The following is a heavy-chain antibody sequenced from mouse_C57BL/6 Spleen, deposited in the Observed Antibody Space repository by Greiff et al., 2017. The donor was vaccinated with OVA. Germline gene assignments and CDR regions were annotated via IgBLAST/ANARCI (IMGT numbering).Heavy chain of an antibody. J-gene: IGHJ2*01. V-gene: IGHV1-82*01. CDR3: ARGDYDLYFDY. Sequence: VQLQQSGPELVKPGASVKISCKASGYAFSSSWMNWVKQRPGKGLEWIGRIYPGDGDTNYNGKFKGKATLTADKSSSTAYMQLSSLTSEDSAVYVCARGDYDLYFDYWGQGTTLTVSS. CDR1: GYAFSSSW. CDR2: IYPGDGDT. D-gene: IGHD2-4*01.